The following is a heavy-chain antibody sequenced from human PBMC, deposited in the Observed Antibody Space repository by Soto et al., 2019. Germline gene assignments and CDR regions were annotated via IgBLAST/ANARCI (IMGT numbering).Heavy chain of an antibody. CDR3: ERGKASRNTGDCFDY. CDR1: GFIFNNFG. V-gene: IGHV3-33*01. D-gene: IGHD3-10*01. CDR2: MWSNGVSK. J-gene: IGHJ4*02. Sequence: GGSLRLSCAASGFIFNNFGMHWVRQAPGKGLEWVAVMWSNGVSKSNTDSVKGRITISRDSSKNTLYLELNTLTVEDTALYFCERGKASRNTGDCFDYWGPGTLVTVSS.